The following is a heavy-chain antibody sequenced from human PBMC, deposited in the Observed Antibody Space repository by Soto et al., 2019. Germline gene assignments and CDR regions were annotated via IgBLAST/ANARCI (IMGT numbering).Heavy chain of an antibody. V-gene: IGHV4-34*01. J-gene: IGHJ5*02. Sequence: ETLSPTCAVYGGSFRCYCSNWIRQPPGKGLEWIGEIDHSGYTNYNPSLKSRVTISVDTSKNQFSLRLTSVTAADTAVYYCARVRDWFDPWGQGTLVTVSS. CDR3: ARVRDWFDP. CDR1: GGSFRCYC. D-gene: IGHD3-3*01. CDR2: IDHSGYT.